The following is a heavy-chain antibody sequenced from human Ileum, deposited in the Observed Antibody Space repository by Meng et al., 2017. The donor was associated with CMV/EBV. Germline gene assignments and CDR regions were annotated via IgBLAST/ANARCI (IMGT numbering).Heavy chain of an antibody. V-gene: IGHV3-48*03. CDR3: ATTLSGYNYGGNYDGMDV. J-gene: IGHJ6*02. D-gene: IGHD5-18*01. CDR2: ISGGLAT. Sequence: GESLKISCAASGFTFNNYEMNWVRQAPGKGLEWVSFISGGLATHYADSVKGRFTISRDNAKKSLYLQMNSLRAEDTGVYYCATTLSGYNYGGNYDGMDVWGQGTTVTVSS. CDR1: GFTFNNYE.